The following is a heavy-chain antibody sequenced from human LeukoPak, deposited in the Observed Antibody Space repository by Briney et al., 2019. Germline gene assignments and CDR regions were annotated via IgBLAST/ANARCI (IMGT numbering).Heavy chain of an antibody. D-gene: IGHD3-22*01. CDR2: IGPSNNCT. J-gene: IGHJ4*02. CDR1: AYTFTNFR. Sequence: ASVKVSCKTSAYTFTNFRIHWVRQAPGQGFEWMGWIGPSNNCTEYEQKLQGRLTLTTDTSTTTAHMELRSLTFDDTAIYYCARDSYYGSHYSFFEHWGQGTLVTVSS. CDR3: ARDSYYGSHYSFFEH. V-gene: IGHV1-18*01.